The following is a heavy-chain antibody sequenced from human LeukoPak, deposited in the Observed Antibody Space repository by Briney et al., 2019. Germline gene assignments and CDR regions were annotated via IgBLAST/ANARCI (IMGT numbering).Heavy chain of an antibody. Sequence: SETLSLTCTVSGGSISSSSYYWGWIRQPPGKGLEWIGSIYYSGSTYYNPSLKSRVTISVDTSKNQFSLKLSSVTAADTAVHYCARTGFGYGSGSYQVNYWGQGTLVTVSS. CDR1: GGSISSSSYY. J-gene: IGHJ4*02. D-gene: IGHD3-10*01. CDR2: IYYSGST. V-gene: IGHV4-39*07. CDR3: ARTGFGYGSGSYQVNY.